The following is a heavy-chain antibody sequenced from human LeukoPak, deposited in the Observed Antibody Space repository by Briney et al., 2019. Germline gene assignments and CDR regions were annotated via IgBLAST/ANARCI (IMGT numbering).Heavy chain of an antibody. V-gene: IGHV3-30*18. J-gene: IGHJ4*02. CDR2: ISYDGSNK. Sequence: PGGSLRLSCAASGFTFSSYGMHWVRQAPGKGLEWVAVISYDGSNKYYADSVKGRFTISRDNSKNTLYLQMNSLRAEDTAVYYCAKEGGSYYVYFDYWGQGTLVTVSS. D-gene: IGHD1-26*01. CDR3: AKEGGSYYVYFDY. CDR1: GFTFSSYG.